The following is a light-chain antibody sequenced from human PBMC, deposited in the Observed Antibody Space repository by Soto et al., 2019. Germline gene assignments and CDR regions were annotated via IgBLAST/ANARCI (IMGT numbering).Light chain of an antibody. J-gene: IGKJ1*01. V-gene: IGKV1-5*01. CDR2: DAS. Sequence: DIQMTQSPSTLSASVGDRVTVTCRASQTIGSWLAWYQQKPGRAPKLLIFDASSLESGVPSRFSGNGSGTEFTFTISGLQPDDFASYYCQQYNSYSGMFGQGTKVDIK. CDR3: QQYNSYSGM. CDR1: QTIGSW.